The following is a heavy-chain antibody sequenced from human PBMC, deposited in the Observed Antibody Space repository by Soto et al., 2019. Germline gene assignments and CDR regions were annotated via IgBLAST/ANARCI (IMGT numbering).Heavy chain of an antibody. D-gene: IGHD2-8*01. CDR1: GFSFTTDVMG. Sequence: QITLKESGPTLVKPTQTLTLTCTFSGFSFTTDVMGVVWIRQPTGKALEWLALIYWYDDKRYSPSLKSRLTITKDASRNQVVLTLTNMDPADTATYYCSHLYWAAYGTRYYFDYWGQGTLVTVSS. J-gene: IGHJ4*02. V-gene: IGHV2-5*01. CDR3: SHLYWAAYGTRYYFDY. CDR2: IYWYDDK.